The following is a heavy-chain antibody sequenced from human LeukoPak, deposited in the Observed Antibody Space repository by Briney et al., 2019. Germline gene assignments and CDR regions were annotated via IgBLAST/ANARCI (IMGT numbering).Heavy chain of an antibody. CDR1: GFTFSSYG. Sequence: GGSLRLSCAASGFTFSSYGMHWVRQAPGKGLEWVAFIRYDGSNKYYADSVKGRSTISRDNSKNTLYLQMNSLRAEDTAVYYCARAYYGSGSYYHGDYWGQGTLVTVSS. CDR3: ARAYYGSGSYYHGDY. V-gene: IGHV3-30*02. J-gene: IGHJ4*02. D-gene: IGHD3-10*01. CDR2: IRYDGSNK.